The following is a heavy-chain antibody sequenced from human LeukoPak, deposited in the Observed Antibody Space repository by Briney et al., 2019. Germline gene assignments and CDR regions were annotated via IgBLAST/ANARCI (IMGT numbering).Heavy chain of an antibody. CDR2: IKEDGSGK. CDR1: EFTIANYW. Sequence: GGSLRLSCAASEFTIANYWMGWVRQAPGKGLEWVANIKEDGSGKYYVGSVKGRFTISRDNAKNSVYLQMNSLRVEDTAVYYCARDNAPGIDYWGQGTLVTVSS. J-gene: IGHJ4*02. CDR3: ARDNAPGIDY. V-gene: IGHV3-7*03.